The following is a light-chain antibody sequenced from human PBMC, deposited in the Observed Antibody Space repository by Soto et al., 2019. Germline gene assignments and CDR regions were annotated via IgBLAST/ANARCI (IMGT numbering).Light chain of an antibody. CDR3: CSHAGSYTYV. CDR2: DVS. J-gene: IGLJ1*01. V-gene: IGLV2-11*01. Sequence: QSALTQPRSVSGSPGQSVTISCTGTSSDVGASTYVSWYQQHPDKAPKVMVYDVSKRPSGVPDRFSGSKSGNTASLTISGLQAEDEADYYCCSHAGSYTYVFGTRTKLTVL. CDR1: SSDVGASTY.